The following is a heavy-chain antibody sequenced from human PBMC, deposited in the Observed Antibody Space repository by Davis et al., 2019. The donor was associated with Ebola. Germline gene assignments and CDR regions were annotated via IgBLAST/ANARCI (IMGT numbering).Heavy chain of an antibody. V-gene: IGHV1-18*01. J-gene: IGHJ6*02. CDR3: ARELPMYYDFAPGMDV. D-gene: IGHD3-3*01. CDR1: GYTFTSYG. CDR2: ISAYNGNT. Sequence: ASVKVSCKASGYTFTSYGISWVRQAPGQGLEWMGWISAYNGNTNYAQKLQGRVTMTTDTSTSTAYMELRSLRSDDTAVYYCARELPMYYDFAPGMDVWGQGTTVTVSS.